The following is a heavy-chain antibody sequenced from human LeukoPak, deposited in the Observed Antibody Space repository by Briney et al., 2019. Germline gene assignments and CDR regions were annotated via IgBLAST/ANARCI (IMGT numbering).Heavy chain of an antibody. CDR2: IYPADSDT. CDR1: GYSFTSHW. Sequence: GESLKISCKGSGYSFTSHWVGWVRQMPGKGLEWMGVIYPADSDTRYSPSFQGQVTISADKSITTAYLQWSSLKASDTAIYYCASAIGVAGPDAFDIWGQGTMVTVSS. J-gene: IGHJ3*02. CDR3: ASAIGVAGPDAFDI. V-gene: IGHV5-51*01. D-gene: IGHD6-19*01.